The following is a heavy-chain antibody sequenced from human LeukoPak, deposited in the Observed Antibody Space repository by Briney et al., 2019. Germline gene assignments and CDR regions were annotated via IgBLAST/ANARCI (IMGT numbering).Heavy chain of an antibody. CDR2: IWSDGSSK. CDR3: AGGQPPSYYDMDV. Sequence: SGGSLRLPCAACGFTFSIYGVLWARQAPGKGLEWVAVIWSDGSSKHYADSVKGRFTISRDNSKNTLYLQMSSLRREDTALYYCAGGQPPSYYDMDVWGQGTTVTVSS. CDR1: GFTFSIYG. D-gene: IGHD3-16*01. V-gene: IGHV3-33*01. J-gene: IGHJ6*02.